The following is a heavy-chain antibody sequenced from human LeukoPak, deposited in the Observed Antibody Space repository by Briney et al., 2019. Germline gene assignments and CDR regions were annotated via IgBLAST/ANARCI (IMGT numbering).Heavy chain of an antibody. CDR3: ARAGRVDYGDYGYYFDY. CDR1: GFTFSSYG. V-gene: IGHV3-33*01. Sequence: PGRSLRLSCAASGFTFSSYGMHWVRQAPGKGLEWVAVIWYDGSNKYYADSVKGRFTISRDNSKNTLYLQMSSLRAEDTAVYYCARAGRVDYGDYGYYFDYWGQGTLVTVSS. CDR2: IWYDGSNK. J-gene: IGHJ4*02. D-gene: IGHD4-17*01.